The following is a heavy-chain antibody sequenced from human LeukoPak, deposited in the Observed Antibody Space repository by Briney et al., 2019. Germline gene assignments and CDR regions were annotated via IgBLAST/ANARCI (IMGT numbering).Heavy chain of an antibody. J-gene: IGHJ4*02. CDR2: INQDGREK. CDR3: AKGRDYGDF. Sequence: GGSLTLSCTVSGFTFSSYWMTWVRQVPGKGLQWVANINQDGREKYYMDSMKGRLNISRDNTENSVFLQLPSLRPEDTGIYFCAKGRDYGDFWGQGTLVAVSS. CDR1: GFTFSSYW. V-gene: IGHV3-7*01.